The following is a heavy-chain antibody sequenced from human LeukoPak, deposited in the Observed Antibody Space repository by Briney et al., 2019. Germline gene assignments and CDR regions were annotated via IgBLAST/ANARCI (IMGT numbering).Heavy chain of an antibody. D-gene: IGHD3-16*01. CDR1: GFTFSSYE. CDR3: ANWGRFDP. CDR2: ISSCGSTI. Sequence: GGSLRLSCAASGFTFSSYEMNWVRQAPGKGLEWVSYISSCGSTIYYADSVKGRFTISRDNAKNSLYLQMNSLRAEDTAVYYCANWGRFDPWGQGTLVTVSS. J-gene: IGHJ5*02. V-gene: IGHV3-48*03.